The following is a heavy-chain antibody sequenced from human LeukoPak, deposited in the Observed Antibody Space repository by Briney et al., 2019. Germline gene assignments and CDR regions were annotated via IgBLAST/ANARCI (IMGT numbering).Heavy chain of an antibody. CDR3: ARGGPRTATTYYFDY. J-gene: IGHJ4*02. CDR2: IIPIFGTA. Sequence: ASVKVSCKASGGTFSSYAISWVRQAPGQGLEWMGGIIPIFGTANYAQKFQGRVTITTDESTSTAYMELSSLRSEDTAVYYCARGGPRTATTYYFDYWGQGTLVTVSS. D-gene: IGHD4-11*01. CDR1: GGTFSSYA. V-gene: IGHV1-69*05.